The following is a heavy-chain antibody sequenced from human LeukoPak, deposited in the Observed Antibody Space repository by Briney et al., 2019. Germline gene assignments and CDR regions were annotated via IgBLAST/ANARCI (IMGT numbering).Heavy chain of an antibody. Sequence: PGGSLRLSCAASGFTVSSNYMSWVRQAPGKGLEWVSVIYGGVNTVYADSVKGRFTISRDNSKNTLYLQMNSLRAEDTAVYYCAREELSYWGQGTLVTVSS. CDR1: GFTVSSNY. D-gene: IGHD1-26*01. CDR2: IYGGVNT. J-gene: IGHJ4*02. CDR3: AREELSY. V-gene: IGHV3-66*01.